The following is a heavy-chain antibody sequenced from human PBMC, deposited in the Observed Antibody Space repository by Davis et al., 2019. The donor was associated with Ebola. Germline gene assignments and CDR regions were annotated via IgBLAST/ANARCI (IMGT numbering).Heavy chain of an antibody. D-gene: IGHD6-13*01. CDR3: ARGYSSSWYEGWGWFDP. CDR2: INPNSGGT. V-gene: IGHV1-2*02. J-gene: IGHJ5*02. Sequence: ASVKVSCKASGYTFTGYYMHWVRQAPGQGLEWMGWINPNSGGTNYAQKFQGRVTMTRDTSIGTAYMELSRLRSDDTAVYYCARGYSSSWYEGWGWFDPWGQGTLVTVSS. CDR1: GYTFTGYY.